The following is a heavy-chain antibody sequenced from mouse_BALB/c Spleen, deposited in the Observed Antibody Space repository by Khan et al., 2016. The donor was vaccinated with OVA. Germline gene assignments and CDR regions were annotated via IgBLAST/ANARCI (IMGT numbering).Heavy chain of an antibody. Sequence: VQLQQSGAELVKAGASVKMSCKASGYTFTSYWMHWVKQRLGQGLEWFAETNPTNGRTYYNEKFKSKATLTVDKSSSTAYMLLSGPPFADSAVYYCARIKKIVATYVDYWGQGTTLTVSS. CDR2: TNPTNGRT. J-gene: IGHJ2*01. D-gene: IGHD1-1*01. V-gene: IGHV1S81*02. CDR3: ARIKKIVATYVDY. CDR1: GYTFTSYW.